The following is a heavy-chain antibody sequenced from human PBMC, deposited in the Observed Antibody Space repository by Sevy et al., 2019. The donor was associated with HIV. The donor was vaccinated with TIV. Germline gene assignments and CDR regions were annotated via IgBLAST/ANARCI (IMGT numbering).Heavy chain of an antibody. V-gene: IGHV3-73*01. D-gene: IGHD2-15*01. CDR1: GFNFNIAA. J-gene: IGHJ5*02. Sequence: GESLKISCAASGFNFNIAAIHWVRQAPGRGLEWVARIRSRADSYETEDSASVRGRFTISRDDSRTTAYLQMNSLKTEDTAVYSCTRQGVIAELDLWGQGTLVTVSS. CDR3: TRQGVIAELDL. CDR2: IRSRADSYET.